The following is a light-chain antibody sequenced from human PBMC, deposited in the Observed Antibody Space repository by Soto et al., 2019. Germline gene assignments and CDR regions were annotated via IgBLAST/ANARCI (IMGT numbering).Light chain of an antibody. CDR1: QSVRTY. CDR2: DAS. CDR3: QQRTNWPSST. J-gene: IGKJ5*01. V-gene: IGKV3-11*01. Sequence: EVVLTQSPATLSLSPGERATLSCRASQSVRTYLAWYQQKPGQAPRLLIHDASSRATGIPARFSGSGSGTDFTLTISSLEPEDVAVYYCQQRTNWPSSTFGQGTRLEI.